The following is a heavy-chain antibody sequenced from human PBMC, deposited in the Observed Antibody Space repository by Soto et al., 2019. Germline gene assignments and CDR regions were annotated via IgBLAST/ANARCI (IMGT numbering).Heavy chain of an antibody. CDR3: AKLGDYYDSSGSSDAFDI. J-gene: IGHJ3*02. V-gene: IGHV3-23*01. CDR1: GFTFSSYA. Sequence: EVQLLESGGGLVQPGGSLRLSCAASGFTFSSYAMSWVRQAPGKGLEWVSGISGSGGSTYYADSVKGRFTISRDNSKNTLYLQMNSLRAEDTAVYYCAKLGDYYDSSGSSDAFDIWGQGTMVTVSS. D-gene: IGHD3-22*01. CDR2: ISGSGGST.